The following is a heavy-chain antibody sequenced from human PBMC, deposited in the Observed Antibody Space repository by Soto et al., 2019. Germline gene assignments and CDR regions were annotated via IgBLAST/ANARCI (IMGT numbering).Heavy chain of an antibody. D-gene: IGHD2-2*01. V-gene: IGHV3-23*01. Sequence: DVRLLESGGGLVQPGGSLRLSCAASVFTFSSYSMSWVRQAPGKGLEWVSTIGTSASTYYGDSVRGRFTISRDNSRNTRYLQMNSLRAEDTAVYYCADLSRYCTSSNCDWGQGTLVTVSS. J-gene: IGHJ4*02. CDR1: VFTFSSYS. CDR2: IGTSAST. CDR3: ADLSRYCTSSNCD.